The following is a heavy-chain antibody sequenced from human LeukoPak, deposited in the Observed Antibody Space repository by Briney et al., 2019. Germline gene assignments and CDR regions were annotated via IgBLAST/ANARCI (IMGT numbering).Heavy chain of an antibody. D-gene: IGHD4-17*01. CDR1: GFTFSTYW. CDR2: IKQDGSEK. J-gene: IGHJ4*02. V-gene: IGHV3-7*01. Sequence: PGGSLRLSCAASGFTFSTYWMTWVRQAPGKGLEWVANIKQDGSEKYFVDSVKGRFTISRDNANNSLYLQMNSLRAEDTAVYYCARGGYGAYMGWGQGNLVTVSS. CDR3: ARGGYGAYMG.